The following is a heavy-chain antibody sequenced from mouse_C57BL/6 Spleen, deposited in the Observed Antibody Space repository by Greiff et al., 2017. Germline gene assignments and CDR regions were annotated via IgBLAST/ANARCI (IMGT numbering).Heavy chain of an antibody. Sequence: VQLQQPGAELVRPGSSVKLSCKASGYTFTSYWMDWVKQRPGQGLEWIGNIYPSDSETHYNQKFKDKATLTVDKSSSTAYMQLSSLTSEDSAVYYCARNWETGMDYWGQGTSVTVSS. J-gene: IGHJ4*01. V-gene: IGHV1-61*01. CDR2: IYPSDSET. D-gene: IGHD4-1*01. CDR3: ARNWETGMDY. CDR1: GYTFTSYW.